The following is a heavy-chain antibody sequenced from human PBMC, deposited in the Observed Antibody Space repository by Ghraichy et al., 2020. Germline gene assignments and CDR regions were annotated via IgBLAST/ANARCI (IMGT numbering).Heavy chain of an antibody. V-gene: IGHV4-34*01. Sequence: SETLSLTCAVNGGSFSGYYWTWIRQPPGKGLEWIGEINHSGRTNYNPSLKSRVTISVDTSKNQFSLKLSSVTAADTAVYYCARDLVVVVAARRSWFDPWGQGTLVTVSS. D-gene: IGHD2-15*01. J-gene: IGHJ5*02. CDR3: ARDLVVVVAARRSWFDP. CDR1: GGSFSGYY. CDR2: INHSGRT.